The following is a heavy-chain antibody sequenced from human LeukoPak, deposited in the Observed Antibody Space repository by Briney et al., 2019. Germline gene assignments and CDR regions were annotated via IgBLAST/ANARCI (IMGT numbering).Heavy chain of an antibody. Sequence: QPGGSLRLSCAASGFIFSTYWMSWVRQAPGKGLECVANIKQDGSETHYVDSVKGRFTISRDNGRNSMYLQMNSLRAEDTAVYYCARDRYYFGSGSYPWYFDLWGRGTLVTVSS. J-gene: IGHJ2*01. CDR2: IKQDGSET. CDR3: ARDRYYFGSGSYPWYFDL. CDR1: GFIFSTYW. D-gene: IGHD3-10*01. V-gene: IGHV3-7*01.